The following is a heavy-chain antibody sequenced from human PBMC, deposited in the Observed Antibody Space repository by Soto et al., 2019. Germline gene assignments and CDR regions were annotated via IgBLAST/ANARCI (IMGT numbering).Heavy chain of an antibody. D-gene: IGHD2-15*01. J-gene: IGHJ5*02. CDR2: TFYRSEWFV. CDR3: ARDPQLHGYSWSFDP. Sequence: PSQTLSLTCAISGDSVSSNTAAWNWIRQSPSRGLEWLGRTFYRSEWFVDYPLSVRSRITINADTSNNRFSLQLDSVTPDDTAVYYCARDPQLHGYSWSFDPWGQGTLVTVSS. CDR1: GDSVSSNTAA. V-gene: IGHV6-1*01.